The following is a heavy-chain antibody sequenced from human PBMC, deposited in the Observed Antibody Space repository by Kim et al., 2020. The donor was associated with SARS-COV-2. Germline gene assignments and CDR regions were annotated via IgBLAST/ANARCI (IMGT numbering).Heavy chain of an antibody. D-gene: IGHD6-19*01. CDR1: GYSFTSYW. J-gene: IGHJ4*02. CDR3: ARFRERGSGWDEFDY. V-gene: IGHV5-51*01. CDR2: IYPGDSDT. Sequence: GESLKISCKGSGYSFTSYWIGWVRQMPGKGLEWMGIIYPGDSDTRYSPSFQGQVTISADKSISTAYLQWSSLKASDTAMYYCARFRERGSGWDEFDYWGQGTLVTVSS.